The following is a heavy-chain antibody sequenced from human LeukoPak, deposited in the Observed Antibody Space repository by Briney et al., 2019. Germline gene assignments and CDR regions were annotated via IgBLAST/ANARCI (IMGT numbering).Heavy chain of an antibody. CDR1: GGSFSGYY. CDR3: ARLARLSYSYYYYMDV. CDR2: INHSGST. V-gene: IGHV4-34*01. J-gene: IGHJ6*03. Sequence: PSETLSLTCAVYGGSFSGYYWSWIRQPPGKGLEWIGEINHSGSTNYNPSLKSRVTISVDTSKNQFSLKLSSVTAADTAVYYCARLARLSYSYYYYMDVWGKGTTVTISS. D-gene: IGHD1-26*01.